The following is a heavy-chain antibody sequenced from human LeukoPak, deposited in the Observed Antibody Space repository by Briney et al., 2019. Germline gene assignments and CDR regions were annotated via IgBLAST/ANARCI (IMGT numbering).Heavy chain of an antibody. J-gene: IGHJ4*02. CDR3: ARDLKRGYSSGRYSWGTGSSNDY. Sequence: ASVKVSCKASGYTFTSYGISWVRQAPGQGREWMGWISGYNGNTNYAQTLQGRVTMTTDTSTSTAYMELRSLRSDDTAVYYCARDLKRGYSSGRYSWGTGSSNDYWGQGTLVTVSS. V-gene: IGHV1-18*01. D-gene: IGHD6-19*01. CDR2: ISGYNGNT. CDR1: GYTFTSYG.